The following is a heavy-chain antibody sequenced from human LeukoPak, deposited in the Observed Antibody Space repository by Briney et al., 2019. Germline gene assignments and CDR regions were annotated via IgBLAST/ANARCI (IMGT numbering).Heavy chain of an antibody. J-gene: IGHJ4*02. CDR1: EDSFTNYW. CDR3: ARRRYDILTGYYVDY. D-gene: IGHD3-9*01. V-gene: IGHV5-51*01. Sequence: GESLKISCKGSEDSFTNYWIGWVRQMPGKGLECMGIIYPGDSDTRYSPSFQGQVTISADKSISTAYLQWSSLKASDTAMYYCARRRYDILTGYYVDYWGQGTLVTVSS. CDR2: IYPGDSDT.